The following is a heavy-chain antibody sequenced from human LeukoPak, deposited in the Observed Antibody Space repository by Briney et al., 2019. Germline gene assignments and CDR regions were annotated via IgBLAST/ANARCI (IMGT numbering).Heavy chain of an antibody. D-gene: IGHD3-3*01. CDR1: GGSFSGYY. V-gene: IGHV4-34*01. Sequence: SETLSLTCAVYGGSFSGYYWSWIRHPPGKGLAWIGEINHSGSTNYNPSLKSRVTISVDTSKNQFSLKLSSVTAADTAVYYCARAYYDFWSGYQFDYWGQGTLVTVSS. CDR3: ARAYYDFWSGYQFDY. CDR2: INHSGST. J-gene: IGHJ4*02.